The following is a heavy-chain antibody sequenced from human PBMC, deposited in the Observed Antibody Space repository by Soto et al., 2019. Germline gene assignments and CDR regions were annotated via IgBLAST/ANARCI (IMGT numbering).Heavy chain of an antibody. V-gene: IGHV6-1*01. Sequence: QVQLQQSGPGLVKPSQTLSLTCAISGDSVSSNTASWNRIRQSPLRGLEWLGRTYFRSKWYNDYAVSVKSRIIINPDTSNNQFSLQLNSVTPEDTAVYFCAKGDNLGPKTGYAFDPWGQGIMVTVSS. CDR1: GDSVSSNTAS. D-gene: IGHD5-12*01. J-gene: IGHJ5*02. CDR3: AKGDNLGPKTGYAFDP. CDR2: TYFRSKWYN.